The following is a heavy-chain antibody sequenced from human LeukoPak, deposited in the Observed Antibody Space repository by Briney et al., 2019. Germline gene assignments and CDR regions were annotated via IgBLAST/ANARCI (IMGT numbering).Heavy chain of an antibody. D-gene: IGHD6-13*01. J-gene: IGHJ4*02. CDR1: SGSIMSYY. CDR2: IYSTGST. V-gene: IGHV4-4*07. Sequence: SETVSLTCSVSSGSIMSYYWNWIRQPAGQGLEWIGRIYSTGSTNYNLSLKSRVTMSIDTSKKQFSLKVNSVTAADTAVYYCARDKGGSSSLDYWGQGTLVTVSS. CDR3: ARDKGGSSSLDY.